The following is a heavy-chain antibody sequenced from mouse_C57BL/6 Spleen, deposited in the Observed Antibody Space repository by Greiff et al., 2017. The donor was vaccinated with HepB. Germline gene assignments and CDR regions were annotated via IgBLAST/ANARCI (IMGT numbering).Heavy chain of an antibody. CDR3: ARGGVSAYYAMDY. J-gene: IGHJ4*01. V-gene: IGHV1-69*01. Sequence: QVQLQQPGAELVMPGASVKLSCKASGYTFTSYWMHWVKQRPGQGLEWIGEIDPSDSYTNYNQKFKGKSTLTVDKSSSTACMQLSSLTSEDSAVYYCARGGVSAYYAMDYWGQGTSVTVSS. CDR2: IDPSDSYT. CDR1: GYTFTSYW.